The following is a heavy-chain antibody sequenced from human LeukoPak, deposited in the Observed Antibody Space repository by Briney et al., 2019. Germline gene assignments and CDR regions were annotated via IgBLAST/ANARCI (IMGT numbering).Heavy chain of an antibody. V-gene: IGHV5-10-1*01. CDR3: ACVRYYDILTGYYPIRY. Sequence: GESLKISCKGSGYSFTSYWISWVRQMPGKGLEWMGRIDPSDSYTNYSPSFQGHVSISADKSISTAYLQWSSLKASDTAMYYCACVRYYDILTGYYPIRYWGQGTLVTVSS. J-gene: IGHJ4*02. CDR2: IDPSDSYT. CDR1: GYSFTSYW. D-gene: IGHD3-9*01.